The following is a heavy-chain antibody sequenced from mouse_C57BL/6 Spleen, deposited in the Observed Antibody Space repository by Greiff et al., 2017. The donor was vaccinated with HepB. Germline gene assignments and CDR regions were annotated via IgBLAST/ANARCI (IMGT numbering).Heavy chain of an antibody. CDR2: INYDGSST. D-gene: IGHD1-1*01. Sequence: DVKLVESEGGLVQPGSSMKLSCTASGFTFSDYYMAWVRQVPEKGLEWVANINYDGSSTYYLDSLKSRFIISRDNAKNILYLQMSSLKSEDTATYYCAREITTVAHWYFDVWGTGTTVTVSS. CDR1: GFTFSDYY. J-gene: IGHJ1*03. CDR3: AREITTVAHWYFDV. V-gene: IGHV5-16*01.